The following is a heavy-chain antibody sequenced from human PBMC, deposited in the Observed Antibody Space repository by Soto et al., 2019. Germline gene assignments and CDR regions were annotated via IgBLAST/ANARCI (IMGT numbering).Heavy chain of an antibody. CDR3: TRDPHDFWSGYQYYYYYGMDV. J-gene: IGHJ6*02. Sequence: GGSLRLSCTASGFTFGDYAMSWFRQAPGKGLEWVGFIRSKAYGGTTEYAASVKGRFTISRDDSKSIAYLQMNSLKTEDTAVYYCTRDPHDFWSGYQYYYYYGMDVWGQGTTVTVSS. CDR2: IRSKAYGGTT. D-gene: IGHD3-3*01. V-gene: IGHV3-49*03. CDR1: GFTFGDYA.